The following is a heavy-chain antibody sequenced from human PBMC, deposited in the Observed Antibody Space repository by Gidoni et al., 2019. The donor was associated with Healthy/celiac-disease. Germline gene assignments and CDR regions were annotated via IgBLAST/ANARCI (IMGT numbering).Heavy chain of an antibody. D-gene: IGHD6-6*01. CDR3: ARGAIAARLLWYFDL. V-gene: IGHV3-33*01. CDR2: IWYDGSNK. Sequence: QVQLVESGGGVVQPGRSLRLSCAASGFTFSSYGMHWVRQAPGKGLEWVAVIWYDGSNKYYADSVKGRFTISRDNSKNTLYLQMNSLRAEDTAVYYCARGAIAARLLWYFDLWGRGTLVTVSS. J-gene: IGHJ2*01. CDR1: GFTFSSYG.